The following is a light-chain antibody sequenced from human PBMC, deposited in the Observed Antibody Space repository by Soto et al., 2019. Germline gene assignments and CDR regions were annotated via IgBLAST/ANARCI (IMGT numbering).Light chain of an antibody. CDR1: SSDVGGYNY. CDR3: SSYTSSSPDV. Sequence: QSVLTQPASVSGSPGQSITISCTGTSSDVGGYNYVSWYQQHPGKAPKLMIYEVSNRPSGVSNRVSGSKSGNTASMTISGRQAEDEADYYCSSYTSSSPDVFGTGTTLTVL. V-gene: IGLV2-14*01. J-gene: IGLJ1*01. CDR2: EVS.